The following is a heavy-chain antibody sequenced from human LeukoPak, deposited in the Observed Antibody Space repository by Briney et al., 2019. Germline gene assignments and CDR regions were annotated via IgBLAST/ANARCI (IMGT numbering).Heavy chain of an antibody. V-gene: IGHV4-59*01. Sequence: TSETLSLTCTVSGGSISSYYWSWIRQPPGKGLEWIGYIYYSGSTNYNPSLKSRVTISVDTSKNQFSLKLSSVTAADTAVYYCARRFSGAYAFDIWGQGTMVTVSS. CDR3: ARRFSGAYAFDI. CDR1: GGSISSYY. J-gene: IGHJ3*02. D-gene: IGHD3-3*01. CDR2: IYYSGST.